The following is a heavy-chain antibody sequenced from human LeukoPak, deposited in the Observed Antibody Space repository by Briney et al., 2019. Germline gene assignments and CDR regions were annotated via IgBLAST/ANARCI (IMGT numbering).Heavy chain of an antibody. CDR2: IWYDGSNK. CDR3: ARDDCSITSCYGY. J-gene: IGHJ4*02. V-gene: IGHV3-33*08. Sequence: GGSLRLSCAASGFTFSSYSMNWVRQAPGKGLEWVAFIWYDGSNKYYADSVKGRFTISRDTSKNTLYLQMNSLKADDTAVYYCARDDCSITSCYGYWGQGTLVIVSS. CDR1: GFTFSSYS. D-gene: IGHD2-2*01.